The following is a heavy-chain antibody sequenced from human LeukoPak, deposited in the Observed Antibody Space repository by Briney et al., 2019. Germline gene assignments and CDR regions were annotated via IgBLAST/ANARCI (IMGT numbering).Heavy chain of an antibody. Sequence: SETLSLTGAVYGGSFSGYYWSWIRQPPGKGLEWIGEINHSGSTNYNPSLKSRVTISVDTSKNQFSLKLSSVTAADTAVYYCARGRGSIGFDYWGQGTLVTVSS. CDR2: INHSGST. V-gene: IGHV4-34*01. J-gene: IGHJ4*02. CDR3: ARGRGSIGFDY. D-gene: IGHD2-15*01. CDR1: GGSFSGYY.